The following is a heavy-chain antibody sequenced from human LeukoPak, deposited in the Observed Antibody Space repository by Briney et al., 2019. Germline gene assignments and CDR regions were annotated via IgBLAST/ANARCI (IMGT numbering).Heavy chain of an antibody. Sequence: GGSLRLSCAASGFTFSTYAMSWVRQAPGKGLEWVSAISGSGGSTYYADSVKGRFTISRHNSKNTLYLQMNSLRAEDTAVYYCAKLGMVRGVTTPYWGQGTLVTVSS. CDR2: ISGSGGST. J-gene: IGHJ4*02. CDR3: AKLGMVRGVTTPY. CDR1: GFTFSTYA. V-gene: IGHV3-23*01. D-gene: IGHD3-10*01.